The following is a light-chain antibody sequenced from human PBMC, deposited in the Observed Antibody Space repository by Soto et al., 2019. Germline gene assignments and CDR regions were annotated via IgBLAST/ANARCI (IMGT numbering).Light chain of an antibody. Sequence: VLTQSPGTLSLTSGERATLSCRASQSISGTYLAWYQQKPGQAPRLLIYDASDRAAGIPARFSGSESRTEFTLTISSLQSEDFAVYYCQQYNNWPPITFGQGTRLEIK. CDR2: DAS. V-gene: IGKV3D-15*01. CDR1: QSISGTY. CDR3: QQYNNWPPIT. J-gene: IGKJ5*01.